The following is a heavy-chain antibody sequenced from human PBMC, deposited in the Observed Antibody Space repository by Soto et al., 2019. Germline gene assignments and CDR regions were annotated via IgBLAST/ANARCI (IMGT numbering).Heavy chain of an antibody. CDR3: AKERGYNYGYDAMDV. D-gene: IGHD5-18*01. CDR2: ISDSGGST. Sequence: EVPLLESGGGLVQPGGSLRLSCAASGFTFSSYAMSWVRQAPGKGLEWVSGISDSGGSTYYADSVKGRFTISRDNSKNTLYLQTNSLRAEDTAVYYCAKERGYNYGYDAMDVWGQGTTVTVSS. J-gene: IGHJ6*02. V-gene: IGHV3-23*01. CDR1: GFTFSSYA.